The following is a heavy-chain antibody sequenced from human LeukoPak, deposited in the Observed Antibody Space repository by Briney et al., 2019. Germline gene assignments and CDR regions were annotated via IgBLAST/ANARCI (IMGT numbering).Heavy chain of an antibody. CDR1: GFTFSDYY. Sequence: GGSLRLSCAASGFTFSDYYMSWIRQAPGKGLEWVSYISSSSSTIYYADSVKGRFTISRDNAKNSLYLQMNSLRAEDTAVYYCAGYDSSGYYANYYYYYMDVWGKGTTVTVSS. D-gene: IGHD3-22*01. CDR2: ISSSSSTI. J-gene: IGHJ6*03. V-gene: IGHV3-11*04. CDR3: AGYDSSGYYANYYYYYMDV.